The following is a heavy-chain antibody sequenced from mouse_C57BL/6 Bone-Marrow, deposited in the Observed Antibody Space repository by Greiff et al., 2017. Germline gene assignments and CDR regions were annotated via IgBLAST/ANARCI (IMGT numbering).Heavy chain of an antibody. CDR1: GYSFTSGYF. J-gene: IGHJ3*01. V-gene: IGHV3-6*01. CDR2: ISYAGSN. CDR3: ARGFPWFAY. Sequence: EVKLMESGPGLVKPSQSLSLTCSVTGYSFTSGYFWNWIRQFPGNKLEWMGYISYAGSNNYNPSLTNRIYITRDTSKNQLYLKLNTVTTEDTATYYCARGFPWFAYWGQGTLVTVAA.